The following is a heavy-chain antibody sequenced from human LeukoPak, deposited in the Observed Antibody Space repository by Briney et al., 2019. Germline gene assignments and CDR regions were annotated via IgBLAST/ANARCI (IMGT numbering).Heavy chain of an antibody. J-gene: IGHJ6*02. CDR1: GITLSNYG. CDR2: ISSSSSYI. D-gene: IGHD2-15*01. V-gene: IGHV3-21*01. CDR3: ARDPTPRYCSGGSCYTHYGMDV. Sequence: PGGSLRLSCVVSGITLSNYGMSWVRQAPGKGLEWVSSISSSSSYIYYADSVKGRLTISRDNAKNSLYLQMNSLRAEDTAVYYCARDPTPRYCSGGSCYTHYGMDVWGQGTTVTVSS.